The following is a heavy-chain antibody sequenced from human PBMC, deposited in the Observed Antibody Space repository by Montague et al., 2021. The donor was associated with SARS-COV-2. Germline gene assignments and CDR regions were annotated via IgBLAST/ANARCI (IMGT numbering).Heavy chain of an antibody. V-gene: IGHV4-4*09. D-gene: IGHD2-15*01. Sequence: SETLSLTCAVSGGSLSGFYWSWIRQSPGQGLEWIGYVYSTGSTAYHPPLRSRGPVSLAMFKSKFSLKMNSVTASDTGVYVCARHGPLRQHCSAGGGYWIFDYWGQGTLVTVSS. CDR2: VYSTGST. J-gene: IGHJ4*02. CDR1: GGSLSGFY. CDR3: ARHGPLRQHCSAGGGYWIFDY.